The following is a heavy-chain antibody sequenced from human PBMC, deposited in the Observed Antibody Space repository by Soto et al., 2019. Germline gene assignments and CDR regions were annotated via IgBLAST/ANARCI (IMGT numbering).Heavy chain of an antibody. D-gene: IGHD3-16*01. V-gene: IGHV3-15*01. Sequence: GSLRLSCAGSGFTFTDAWINWVRQVPGKGLEWVGRIQIKVFVGAKHYAAPVKDRVTISRDDSENTAYLQLDSLESEDTAVYYCATPDPRLTHVFYNMDTWGKGTTVTVSS. CDR1: GFTFTDAW. CDR2: IQIKVFVGAK. J-gene: IGHJ6*04. CDR3: ATPDPRLTHVFYNMDT.